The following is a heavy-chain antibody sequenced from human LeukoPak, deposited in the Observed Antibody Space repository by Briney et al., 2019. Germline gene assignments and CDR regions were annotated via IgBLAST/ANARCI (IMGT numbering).Heavy chain of an antibody. CDR1: GFTVSSNY. D-gene: IGHD3-9*01. V-gene: IGHV3-53*01. CDR2: IHSGGST. J-gene: IGHJ6*03. Sequence: GGSLRLSCAVSGFTVSSNYMTWVRQAPGKGLEWVSVIHSGGSTYYGDSVKGRFTISRDNSKNTLYLQMNSLRAEDTAVYYCAKDGGEYYDILTGYYPRLYYMDVWGKGTTVTISS. CDR3: AKDGGEYYDILTGYYPRLYYMDV.